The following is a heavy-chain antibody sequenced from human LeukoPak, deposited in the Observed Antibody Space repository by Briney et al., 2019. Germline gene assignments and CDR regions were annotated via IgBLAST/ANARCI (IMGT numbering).Heavy chain of an antibody. CDR3: AREEDVVGAMFDY. J-gene: IGHJ4*02. CDR2: ISYDGSNK. D-gene: IGHD1-26*01. CDR1: GFTFSGYA. V-gene: IGHV3-30-3*01. Sequence: GRSLRLSCAASGFTFSGYAMHWVRQAPGKGLEWVAVISYDGSNKYYADSVKGRFTISRDNSKNTLYLQMNSLRAEDTAVYCCAREEDVVGAMFDYWGQGTLVTVSS.